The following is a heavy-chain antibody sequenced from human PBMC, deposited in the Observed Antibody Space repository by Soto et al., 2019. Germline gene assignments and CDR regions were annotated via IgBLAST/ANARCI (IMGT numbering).Heavy chain of an antibody. CDR2: IKSKTDGGTT. D-gene: IGHD3-22*01. Sequence: GGSLRLSCAASGFTFSNAWMNWVRQAPGKGLEWVGRIKSKTDGGTTDYAAPVKGRFTISRDDSKNTLYLQMNSLKTGDTAVYYCTTDAEPGTYYYDSSGYYPFDYWGQGTLVTVSS. CDR3: TTDAEPGTYYYDSSGYYPFDY. V-gene: IGHV3-15*07. CDR1: GFTFSNAW. J-gene: IGHJ4*02.